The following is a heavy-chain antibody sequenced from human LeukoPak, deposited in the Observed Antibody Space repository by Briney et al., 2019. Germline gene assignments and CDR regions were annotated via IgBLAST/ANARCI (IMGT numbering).Heavy chain of an antibody. V-gene: IGHV3-30*02. CDR1: GFTFSSYG. CDR2: IRYDGSNK. CDR3: AREINLRNAFDI. Sequence: GGSLRLSCAASGFTFSSYGMHWVRQAPGKGLEWVAFIRYDGSNKYYADSVKGRFTISRDNSKNTLYLQTNSLRAEDTAVYYCAREINLRNAFDIWGQGTMVTVSS. D-gene: IGHD1-14*01. J-gene: IGHJ3*02.